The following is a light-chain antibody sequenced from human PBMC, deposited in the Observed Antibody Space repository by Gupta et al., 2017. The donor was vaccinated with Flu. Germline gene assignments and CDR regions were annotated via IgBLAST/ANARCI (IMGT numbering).Light chain of an antibody. CDR1: TGAVTSGHY. CDR2: DTS. J-gene: IGLJ3*02. Sequence: AVPSHQTSLTVSPGCTVTPTSGSSTGAVTSGHYPYWFQQKPGQAPRTLIYDTSNKHSWTPARFSGSLLGGKAALTLSGAQPEDEAEYYCLLSYSGAWYWVFGGGTKLTVL. V-gene: IGLV7-46*01. CDR3: LLSYSGAWYWV.